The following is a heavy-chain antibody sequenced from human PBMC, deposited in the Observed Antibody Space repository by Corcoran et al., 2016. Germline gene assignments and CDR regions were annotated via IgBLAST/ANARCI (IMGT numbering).Heavy chain of an antibody. CDR3: ALGSGSHYNIDY. Sequence: QITLRESGPTLVKPTQTLTLTCTFSGFSLSSSGVGVGWIRQPPGKALEWLALIYWNDDKRYSQSLKSRLTITKDTSKNQVVLTMTNMDPVDTATYYCALGSGSHYNIDYWGQGTLVTVSS. D-gene: IGHD3-10*01. J-gene: IGHJ4*02. V-gene: IGHV2-5*01. CDR2: IYWNDDK. CDR1: GFSLSSSGVG.